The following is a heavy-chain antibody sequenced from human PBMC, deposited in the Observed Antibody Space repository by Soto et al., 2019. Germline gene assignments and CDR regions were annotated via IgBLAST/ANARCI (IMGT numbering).Heavy chain of an antibody. Sequence: SQTLSLTCAISGDSVSSNSAAWNWIRQSPSRGLEWLGRTYYRSKWYNDYAVSVKSRTTINPDTSKNQFSLQLNSVTPEDTAVYYCARGDGYSYGEGEWGMDVWGQGTTVTVSS. CDR2: TYYRSKWYN. D-gene: IGHD5-18*01. CDR3: ARGDGYSYGEGEWGMDV. J-gene: IGHJ6*02. CDR1: GDSVSSNSAA. V-gene: IGHV6-1*01.